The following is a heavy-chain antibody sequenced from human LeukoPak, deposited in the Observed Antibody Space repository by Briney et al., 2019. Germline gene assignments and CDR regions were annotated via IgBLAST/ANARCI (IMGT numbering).Heavy chain of an antibody. J-gene: IGHJ4*02. Sequence: ASVKVFCKASEYTFTTYSMHWERQAPGQGLEWMGIINPSGGSATYAQKFQGRVTMTRDTSTSTVYMELSSLRSEDTAVYYCARAFVVVSPGDYWGQGTLVTVSS. D-gene: IGHD2-21*01. CDR2: INPSGGSA. CDR1: EYTFTTYS. CDR3: ARAFVVVSPGDY. V-gene: IGHV1-46*01.